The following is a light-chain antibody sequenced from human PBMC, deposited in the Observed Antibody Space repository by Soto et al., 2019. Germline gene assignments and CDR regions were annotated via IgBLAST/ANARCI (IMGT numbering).Light chain of an antibody. J-gene: IGLJ7*01. CDR3: GTWDSSLSAGPAV. Sequence: QSVLTQPPSVSAAPGQKVTISCSGSSSNIGNNYVSWYQQLPGTAPKLLIYDNNKRPSGIPHRFSGSKSGTSATLGITGLQTGDEADYYCGTWDSSLSAGPAVFGGGTQLTVL. V-gene: IGLV1-51*01. CDR1: SSNIGNNY. CDR2: DNN.